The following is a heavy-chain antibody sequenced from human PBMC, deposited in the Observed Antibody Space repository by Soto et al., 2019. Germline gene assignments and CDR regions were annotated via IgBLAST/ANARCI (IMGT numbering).Heavy chain of an antibody. CDR2: IYDGGRT. CDR3: ARGPSGDKVDS. D-gene: IGHD7-27*01. Sequence: QVQLQESGPGLVKPSQTLSLTCTVSGGSISTVDYWWSWIRQSPDMGLEWIGHIYDGGRTYNNPSLESRVTMSENTSKSQPSLTLISVSAEDTAVYYCARGPSGDKVDSWGQGTLVTVSS. V-gene: IGHV4-30-4*01. CDR1: GGSISTVDYW. J-gene: IGHJ4*02.